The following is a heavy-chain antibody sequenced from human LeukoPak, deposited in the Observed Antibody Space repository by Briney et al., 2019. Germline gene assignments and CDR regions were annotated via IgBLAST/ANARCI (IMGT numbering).Heavy chain of an antibody. CDR3: ARLSKYYYDSSGYPLDY. Sequence: GGSLRLSCAASRFTFSSYSMIWVRQAPGKGLEWVSSISSSSSSIYYADSVKGRFTISRDNAKNSLYLQMNSLRAEDTAVYYCARLSKYYYDSSGYPLDYWGQGTLVTVSS. CDR1: RFTFSSYS. J-gene: IGHJ4*02. D-gene: IGHD3-22*01. CDR2: ISSSSSSI. V-gene: IGHV3-21*01.